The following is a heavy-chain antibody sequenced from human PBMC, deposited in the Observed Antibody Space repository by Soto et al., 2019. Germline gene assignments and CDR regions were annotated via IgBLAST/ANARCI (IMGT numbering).Heavy chain of an antibody. V-gene: IGHV1-18*01. CDR2: ISAYNGNT. CDR3: ARDRGVLLWFGELFTDDY. D-gene: IGHD3-10*01. CDR1: GYTFTSYG. J-gene: IGHJ4*02. Sequence: ASVKVSCKASGYTFTSYGISWVRQAPGQGLEWMGWISAYNGNTNYAQKLQGRVTMTTDTSTSTAYMELRSLRSDDTAVYYCARDRGVLLWFGELFTDDYWGQGTLVTVSS.